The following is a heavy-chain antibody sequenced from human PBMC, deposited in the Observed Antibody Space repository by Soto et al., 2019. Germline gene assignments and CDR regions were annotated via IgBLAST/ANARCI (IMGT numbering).Heavy chain of an antibody. V-gene: IGHV4-30-4*01. D-gene: IGHD3-16*02. CDR1: GGSISSGDYY. Sequence: SETLSLTCTVSGGSISSGDYYWSWIRQPPGKGLEWIGYIYYSGSTYYNPSLKSRVTISVDTSKNQFSLKLSSVTAADTAVYYCARAGTRDYDYVWGSYRYKGPFDYWGQGTLVTVSS. CDR3: ARAGTRDYDYVWGSYRYKGPFDY. J-gene: IGHJ4*02. CDR2: IYYSGST.